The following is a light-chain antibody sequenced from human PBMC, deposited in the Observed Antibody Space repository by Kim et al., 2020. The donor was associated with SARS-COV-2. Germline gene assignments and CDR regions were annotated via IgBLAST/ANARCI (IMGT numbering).Light chain of an antibody. Sequence: AAVGDRVTITCRTTQSICSYVTWYQQKQGRAPQLLIYAASTLKSVVPSRFSGSGSETDFTLTISSLQSEDFETYYCQQNYSYPFTFGRGTKVDIK. CDR2: AAS. J-gene: IGKJ4*01. V-gene: IGKV1-39*01. CDR1: QSICSY. CDR3: QQNYSYPFT.